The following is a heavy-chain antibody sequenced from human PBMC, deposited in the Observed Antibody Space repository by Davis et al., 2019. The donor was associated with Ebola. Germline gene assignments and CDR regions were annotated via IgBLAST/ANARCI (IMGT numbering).Heavy chain of an antibody. CDR2: INTSDGFS. V-gene: IGHV1-46*02. D-gene: IGHD1/OR15-1a*01. J-gene: IGHJ4*02. CDR1: GYTFNSYY. Sequence: ASVKVSCKASGYTFNSYYMHWVRRAPGHGLEWMGTINTSDGFSSYAQEFQDRVTMTRDTSTSTVYMDLRSLRSEDTAVYYCGKGKLEELDYWGQGTLVTVSS. CDR3: GKGKLEELDY.